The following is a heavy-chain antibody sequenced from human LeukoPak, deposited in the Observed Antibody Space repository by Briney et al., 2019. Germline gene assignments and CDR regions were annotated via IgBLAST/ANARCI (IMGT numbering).Heavy chain of an antibody. CDR1: GGSISSYY. J-gene: IGHJ6*02. CDR2: IYTSGST. CDR3: ARGPPNPITWGYYYYGMDV. Sequence: SETLSLTCTVSGGSISSYYWSWIRQPAGKGLEWIGRIYTSGSTNYNPSLKSRVTMSVDTSKNQFSLKLSSVTAADTAVYYCARGPPNPITWGYYYYGMDVWGQGTTVTVSS. D-gene: IGHD1-14*01. V-gene: IGHV4-4*07.